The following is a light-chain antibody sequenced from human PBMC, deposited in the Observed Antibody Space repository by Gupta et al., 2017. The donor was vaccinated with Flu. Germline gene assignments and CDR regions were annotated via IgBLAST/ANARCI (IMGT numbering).Light chain of an antibody. CDR1: SNDVGGSNR. Sequence: QSAPTQPRSVSGSPGQSVTISCTGSSNDVGGSNRVSWYQQRPGKAPKLILYDVTERPSGVPVRFSGSNSGNTASLTISGLQADDEADYYCSSHAGRVTWVFGTGTTFTVL. CDR2: DVT. J-gene: IGLJ1*01. V-gene: IGLV2-11*01. CDR3: SSHAGRVTWV.